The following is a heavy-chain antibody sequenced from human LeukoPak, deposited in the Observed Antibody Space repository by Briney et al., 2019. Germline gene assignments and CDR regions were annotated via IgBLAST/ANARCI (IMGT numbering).Heavy chain of an antibody. J-gene: IGHJ3*02. CDR1: GFTFSSYG. CDR3: ARDRRGSGSYYSVDAFDI. V-gene: IGHV3-30*03. D-gene: IGHD3-10*01. Sequence: PGGSLRLSCAASGFTFSSYGMHWVRQAPGKGLEWVAVISYDGSNKYYADSVKGRFTISRDNSKNTLYLQMNSLRAEDTAVYYCARDRRGSGSYYSVDAFDIWGQGTMVTVSS. CDR2: ISYDGSNK.